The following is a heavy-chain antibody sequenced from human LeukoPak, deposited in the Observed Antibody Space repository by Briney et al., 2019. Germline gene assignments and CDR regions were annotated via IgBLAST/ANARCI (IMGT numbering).Heavy chain of an antibody. CDR3: ARVEYYDSSAYYYYYYYMDV. CDR1: GYTFTSYG. CDR2: ISSYSGNT. V-gene: IGHV1-18*01. D-gene: IGHD3-22*01. J-gene: IGHJ6*03. Sequence: ASVKVSCKASGYTFTSYGISWVRRAPGQGLEWMGWISSYSGNTNYAQKLQGRVTMTTDTSTSTAYMELRSLRSDDTAVYYCARVEYYDSSAYYYYYYYMDVWGKGTTVTVSS.